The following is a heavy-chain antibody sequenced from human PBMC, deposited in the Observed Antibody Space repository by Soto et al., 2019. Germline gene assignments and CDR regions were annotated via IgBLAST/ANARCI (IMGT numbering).Heavy chain of an antibody. V-gene: IGHV3-72*01. CDR3: ARRIPYLGADF. J-gene: IGHJ6*02. D-gene: IGHD2-21*01. Sequence: EVQLVESGGGLVQPGGSLRLSCAASGFTSSDHYMDWVRQATGKGLEWVGRIRNKVNSYTTEYAASVKGRFTVSRDDSMNTMYLQMNLLKSGDTAVYHCARRIPYLGADFLGQVTTVTSSS. CDR2: IRNKVNSYTT. CDR1: GFTSSDHY.